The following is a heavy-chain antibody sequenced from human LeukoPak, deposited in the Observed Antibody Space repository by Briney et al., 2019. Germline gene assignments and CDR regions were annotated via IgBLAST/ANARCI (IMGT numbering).Heavy chain of an antibody. Sequence: ETLSLTCAVYGGSFSGYYWSWIRQPPGKGLEWVSAIGGSGGSTYYADSVKGRLTISRDNSKNTLYLQMNSLRAEDTAVYYCAKDYGDSGVYMDVWGKGTTVTVSS. CDR3: AKDYGDSGVYMDV. CDR1: GGSFSGYY. D-gene: IGHD4-17*01. J-gene: IGHJ6*03. CDR2: IGGSGGST. V-gene: IGHV3-23*01.